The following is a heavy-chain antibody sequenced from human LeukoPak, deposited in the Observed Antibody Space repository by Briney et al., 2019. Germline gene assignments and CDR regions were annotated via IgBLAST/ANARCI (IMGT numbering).Heavy chain of an antibody. J-gene: IGHJ5*02. CDR3: ARGSPSGGRDNWFDP. CDR1: GYSFTSHY. D-gene: IGHD2-15*01. CDR2: INPRGTAT. Sequence: GASVKVSCKASGYSFTSHYMHWVRQAPGQGLEWMGLINPRGTATRYAESFQGRLTLTRDLSTSTAYMELSSLRSEDTAVYYCARGSPSGGRDNWFDPWGQGTLVTVSS. V-gene: IGHV1-46*01.